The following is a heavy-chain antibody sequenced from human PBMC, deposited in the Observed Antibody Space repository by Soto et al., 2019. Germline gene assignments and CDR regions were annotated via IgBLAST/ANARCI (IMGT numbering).Heavy chain of an antibody. CDR2: ISAYNGNT. CDR1: GYTFTSYG. D-gene: IGHD1-26*01. J-gene: IGHJ4*02. Sequence: ASVKVSCKASGYTFTSYGISWVRQAPGQGLEWMGWISAYNGNTNYAQKLQGRVTMTTDTSTSTAYMELSSLRSEDTAVYYCARAPSSPYSGSYSFDYWGQGTLVTVSS. V-gene: IGHV1-18*04. CDR3: ARAPSSPYSGSYSFDY.